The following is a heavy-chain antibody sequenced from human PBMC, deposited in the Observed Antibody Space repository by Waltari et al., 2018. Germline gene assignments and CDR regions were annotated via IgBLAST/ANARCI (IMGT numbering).Heavy chain of an antibody. V-gene: IGHV3-53*01. D-gene: IGHD6-19*01. J-gene: IGHJ5*02. CDR1: VFTVSSNY. CDR2: IYSGGST. Sequence: EVQLVESGGGLIQPGRSLRLSCAASVFTVSSNYMRCVRRAPGKGLEWVSVIYSGGSTYYADSVKGRFTISRDNSKNTLYLQMNSLRAEDTAVYYCARRKAVALPWWFDPWGQGTLVTVSS. CDR3: ARRKAVALPWWFDP.